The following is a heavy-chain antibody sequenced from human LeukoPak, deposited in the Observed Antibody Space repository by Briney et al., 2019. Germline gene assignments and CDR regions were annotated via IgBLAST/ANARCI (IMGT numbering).Heavy chain of an antibody. D-gene: IGHD4-11*01. Sequence: PSETLSLTCAVYGGSFCGYYWSWIRQPPGKGLEWIGEINHSGSTNYNQSLKSRVTISVDTSKNQFSLKLSSVTAADTAVYYRARDDYSNYYYYGMDVWGQGTTVTVSS. CDR3: ARDDYSNYYYYGMDV. V-gene: IGHV4-34*01. CDR1: GGSFCGYY. J-gene: IGHJ6*02. CDR2: INHSGST.